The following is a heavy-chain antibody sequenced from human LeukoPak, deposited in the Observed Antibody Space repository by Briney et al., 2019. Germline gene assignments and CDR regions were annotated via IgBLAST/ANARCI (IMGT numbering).Heavy chain of an antibody. D-gene: IGHD3-3*01. Sequence: PGGSLRLSCAASGFTFSSYAMHWVRQPPGKGRGGGAVISYDGSNKSYADSVKGRFTISRDNSKNTLYLQMNSLRAEDTAVYYCAKEGSVWSGYNWFDPWGQGTLVTVSS. CDR3: AKEGSVWSGYNWFDP. CDR1: GFTFSSYA. V-gene: IGHV3-30-3*01. J-gene: IGHJ5*02. CDR2: ISYDGSNK.